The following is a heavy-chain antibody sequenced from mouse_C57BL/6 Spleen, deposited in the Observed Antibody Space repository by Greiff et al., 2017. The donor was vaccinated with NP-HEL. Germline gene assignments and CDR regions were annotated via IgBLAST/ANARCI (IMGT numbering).Heavy chain of an antibody. CDR3: ARHGSSPYYYAMDY. CDR1: GFSLTSYG. D-gene: IGHD1-1*01. J-gene: IGHJ4*01. CDR2: IWSDGST. Sequence: VQVVESGPGLVAPSQSLSITCTVSGFSLTSYGVHWVRQPPGKGLEWLVVIWSDGSTTYNSALKSRLSISKDNSKSQVFLKMNSLQTDDTAMYYCARHGSSPYYYAMDYWGQGTSVTVSS. V-gene: IGHV2-6-1*01.